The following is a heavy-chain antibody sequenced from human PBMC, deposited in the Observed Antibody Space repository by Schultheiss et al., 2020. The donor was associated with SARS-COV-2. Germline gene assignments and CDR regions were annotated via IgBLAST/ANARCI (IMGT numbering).Heavy chain of an antibody. CDR1: GFSLTTSGVG. V-gene: IGHV2-5*02. D-gene: IGHD2-21*02. Sequence: SGPTLVKPIQTLTLTCTFSGFSLTTSGVGVGWIRQPPGKALEWLALIYWDDDKRYSPSLKSRLTITKDTSKNQVVLTITNMDPVDTATYYCAHTLVVVTGDAFDIWGQGTMVTVSS. CDR2: IYWDDDK. J-gene: IGHJ3*02. CDR3: AHTLVVVTGDAFDI.